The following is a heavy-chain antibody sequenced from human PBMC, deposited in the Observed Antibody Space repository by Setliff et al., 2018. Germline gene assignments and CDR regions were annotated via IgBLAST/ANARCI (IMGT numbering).Heavy chain of an antibody. CDR2: IYYSGST. CDR1: GASITNINYY. D-gene: IGHD3-3*01. V-gene: IGHV4-39*07. J-gene: IGHJ3*02. CDR3: ARGRDYNFWSGYYSPDAFDI. Sequence: PSETLSLTCTVSGASITNINYYWGLIRQPPGKGLEWIGSIYYSGSTYYNPSLKSRVTISVDTSKNQFSLKLSSVTAADTAVYYCARGRDYNFWSGYYSPDAFDIWGQGTMVTVSS.